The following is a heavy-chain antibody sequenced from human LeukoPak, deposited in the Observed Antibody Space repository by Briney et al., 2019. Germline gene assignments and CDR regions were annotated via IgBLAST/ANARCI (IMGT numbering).Heavy chain of an antibody. V-gene: IGHV2-5*02. CDR2: IYWDDDE. D-gene: IGHD3-16*02. CDR3: AHITVRLSEWPPRRTFYF. J-gene: IGHJ4*02. CDR1: GFSLNTNGVG. Sequence: SGPTLVKPTQTLTLTCTFSGFSLNTNGVGVGWIRQPPGKALESLALIYWDDDERLSPSLKSRLSITKDPSRNQVVLTMTNMDPVDTATYFCAHITVRLSEWPPRRTFYFWGQGILVTVSS.